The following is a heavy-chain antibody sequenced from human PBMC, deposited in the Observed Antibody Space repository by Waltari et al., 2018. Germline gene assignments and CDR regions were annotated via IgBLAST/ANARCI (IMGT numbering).Heavy chain of an antibody. J-gene: IGHJ4*02. Sequence: EVQLLESGGDLVQPGGSLRLSCAASGFTFSIYSMGWVRQAPGKGLEWVSSISGNGVDIYYRDSVKGRFTISRDNSENMLFLQMNSLRADDTAIYYCAKDSPVATIWGQGTLVTVSS. CDR1: GFTFSIYS. CDR2: ISGNGVDI. CDR3: AKDSPVATI. V-gene: IGHV3-23*01. D-gene: IGHD5-12*01.